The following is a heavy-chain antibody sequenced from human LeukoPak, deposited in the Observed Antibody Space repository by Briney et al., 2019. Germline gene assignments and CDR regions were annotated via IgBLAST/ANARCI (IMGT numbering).Heavy chain of an antibody. CDR2: FDPEDGET. Sequence: GASVKVSCKVSGYTLTELSMHWVRQAPGKGVEWMGGFDPEDGETIYAQKFQGRVTMTEDTSTDTAYMELSSLRSEDTAVYYCATAVPAARYYYYYMDVWGRGTTVTVSS. V-gene: IGHV1-24*01. CDR1: GYTLTELS. D-gene: IGHD2-2*01. CDR3: ATAVPAARYYYYYMDV. J-gene: IGHJ6*03.